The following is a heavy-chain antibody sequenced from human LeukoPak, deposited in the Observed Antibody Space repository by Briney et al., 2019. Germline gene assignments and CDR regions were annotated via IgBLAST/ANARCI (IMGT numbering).Heavy chain of an antibody. D-gene: IGHD3-16*01. CDR1: GGSISSYY. Sequence: NSSETLSLTCTVSGGSISSYYWSWIRQPAGKGLEWIGRIYTSGSTNYNPSLKSRVTMSVDTSKNQFSLRLSSVTAADTAVYYCARGGVLKSVDYWGQGTLVAVSS. V-gene: IGHV4-4*07. CDR2: IYTSGST. J-gene: IGHJ4*02. CDR3: ARGGVLKSVDY.